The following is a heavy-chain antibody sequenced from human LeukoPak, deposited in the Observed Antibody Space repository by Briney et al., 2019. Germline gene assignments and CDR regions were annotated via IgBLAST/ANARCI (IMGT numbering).Heavy chain of an antibody. CDR1: GYTFTSYY. CDR2: INPSGGST. V-gene: IGHV1-46*01. Sequence: GASVKVSCKASGYTFTSYYMHWVRQAPGQGLEWVGIINPSGGSTSYAQKFQGRVTMTRDTSTSAVYMELSSLRSEDTAVYYCASANEYYYDSSGLASWGQGTLVTVSS. J-gene: IGHJ5*02. D-gene: IGHD3-22*01. CDR3: ASANEYYYDSSGLAS.